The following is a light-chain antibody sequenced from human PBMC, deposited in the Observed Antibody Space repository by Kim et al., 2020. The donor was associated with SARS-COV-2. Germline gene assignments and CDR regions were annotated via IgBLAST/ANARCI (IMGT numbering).Light chain of an antibody. CDR1: QSVSGSD. Sequence: PGEGANVSCRASQSVSGSDLAWYQQKPGQAPRLLIYRASSRATGIPDRFSGSGSGTDFTLTISRLKPEDFAVYYCQHYSRSRALTFGGGTKVDIK. CDR2: RAS. V-gene: IGKV3-20*01. CDR3: QHYSRSRALT. J-gene: IGKJ4*01.